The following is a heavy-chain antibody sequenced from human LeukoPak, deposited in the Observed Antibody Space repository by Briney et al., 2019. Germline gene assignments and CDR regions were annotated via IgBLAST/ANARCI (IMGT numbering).Heavy chain of an antibody. CDR2: ISGSGGST. J-gene: IGHJ4*02. Sequence: PGGSLRLSCAASGFTFSSYAMSWVRQAPGKGLEWVSAISGSGGSTYYADSVKGRFTISRDNSKNTLYLQMNSLRAGDTAVYYCAKDYYYDSNRYYFDYWGQGTLVTVSS. V-gene: IGHV3-23*01. CDR3: AKDYYYDSNRYYFDY. D-gene: IGHD3-22*01. CDR1: GFTFSSYA.